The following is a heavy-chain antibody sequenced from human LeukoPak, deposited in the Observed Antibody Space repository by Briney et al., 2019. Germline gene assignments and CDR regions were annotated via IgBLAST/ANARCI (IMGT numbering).Heavy chain of an antibody. Sequence: GGSLRLSCAASGFTFSSYAMSWVRQAPGKGLEWVANIKQDGSEKYYVDSVKGRFTISRDNAKNSLYLQMNSLRAEDTAVYYCARVRTAMFTYYYYYMDVWGKGTTVTVSS. CDR2: IKQDGSEK. V-gene: IGHV3-7*01. CDR3: ARVRTAMFTYYYYYMDV. D-gene: IGHD5-18*01. CDR1: GFTFSSYA. J-gene: IGHJ6*03.